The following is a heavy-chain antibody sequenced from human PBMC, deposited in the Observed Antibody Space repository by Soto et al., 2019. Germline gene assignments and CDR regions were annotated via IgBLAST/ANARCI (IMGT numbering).Heavy chain of an antibody. D-gene: IGHD4-17*01. CDR2: ISGSGGST. J-gene: IGHJ4*01. CDR1: GFTFSSYA. Sequence: PXGSLKLSCSAAGFTFSSYAMSWVRQAPGKGLEWVSAISGSGGSTYYADSVKGRLTISRDNSKNTLYLQMNSLRAEDTAVYYCAKDDYGDYDDYFDYWGHGALVTVSS. V-gene: IGHV3-23*01. CDR3: AKDDYGDYDDYFDY.